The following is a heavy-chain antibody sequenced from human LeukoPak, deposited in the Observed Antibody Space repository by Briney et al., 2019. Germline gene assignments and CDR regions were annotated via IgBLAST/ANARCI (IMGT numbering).Heavy chain of an antibody. CDR3: ARARGRFLEWLSAYFDY. J-gene: IGHJ4*02. Sequence: GGSLRLSCAASGFTFDDYGMSWVRQAPGKGLEWVSGINWNGGSIGYADSVKGRFTISRDNAKNSLYLQMNSLRAEDTALYYCARARGRFLEWLSAYFDYWGQGTLVTVSS. CDR2: INWNGGSI. D-gene: IGHD3-3*01. CDR1: GFTFDDYG. V-gene: IGHV3-20*04.